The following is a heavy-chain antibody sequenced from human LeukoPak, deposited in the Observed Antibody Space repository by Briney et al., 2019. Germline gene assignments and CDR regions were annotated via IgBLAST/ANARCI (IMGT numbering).Heavy chain of an antibody. V-gene: IGHV4-59*01. D-gene: IGHD4-23*01. J-gene: IGHJ4*02. CDR2: IYYSGST. CDR3: ARLGDCGGNSW. CDR1: GGSFSGYY. Sequence: SETLSLTCAVYGGSFSGYYWSWIRQPPGKGLEWIGYIYYSGSTNYNPSLKSRVTISVDTSKNQFSLKLSSVTAADTAVYYCARLGDCGGNSWWGQGTLVTVSS.